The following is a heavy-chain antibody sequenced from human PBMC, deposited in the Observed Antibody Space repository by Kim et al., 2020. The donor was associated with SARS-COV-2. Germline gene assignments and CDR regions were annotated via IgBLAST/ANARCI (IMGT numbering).Heavy chain of an antibody. V-gene: IGHV1-8*01. D-gene: IGHD1-1*01. Sequence: ASVKVSCKASGYTFTSYDINWVRQATGQGLEWMGWMNPNSGNTGYAQKFQGRVTMTRNTSISTAYMELSSLRSEDTAVYYCAVHMEYYYYYGMDVWGQGTTVTVSS. J-gene: IGHJ6*02. CDR1: GYTFTSYD. CDR3: AVHMEYYYYYGMDV. CDR2: MNPNSGNT.